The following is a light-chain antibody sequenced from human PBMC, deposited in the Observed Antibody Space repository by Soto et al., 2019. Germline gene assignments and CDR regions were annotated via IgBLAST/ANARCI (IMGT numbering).Light chain of an antibody. J-gene: IGKJ4*01. CDR1: QSILNY. V-gene: IGKV1-39*01. CDR2: AAS. CDR3: QQSYGTLPS. Sequence: IQMTQSPSSLSASVGDRVTITCRASQSILNYLNWYQQKPGKAPNLLIFAASSLQSGVPSRFSGSGSGTDFTLTISSLQPEDFATYYCQQSYGTLPSFAGGTKVDIK.